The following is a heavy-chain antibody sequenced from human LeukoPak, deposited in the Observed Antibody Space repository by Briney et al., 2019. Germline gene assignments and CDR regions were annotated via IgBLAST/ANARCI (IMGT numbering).Heavy chain of an antibody. Sequence: GGSLRLSCAASGFTFSDYYMSWIRQAPGKGLEWVSYISSGGTLTYYADSVKGRFTISGDNAKNSLYLQINSLRVEDTAVYYCARDQVEFASPWDVWGKGTTVIVSS. J-gene: IGHJ6*04. CDR3: ARDQVEFASPWDV. CDR2: ISSGGTLT. V-gene: IGHV3-11*01. D-gene: IGHD2-2*01. CDR1: GFTFSDYY.